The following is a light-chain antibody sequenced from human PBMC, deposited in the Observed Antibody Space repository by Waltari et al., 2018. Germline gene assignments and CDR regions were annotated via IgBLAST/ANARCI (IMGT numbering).Light chain of an antibody. CDR3: LQTNSLPFT. CDR1: QGISSW. Sequence: DIQMTQSPSSVSASVGDRVTITCRASQGISSWLAWYQQKPGKAPNLLISAASSLQSWVPSRFSGSGSGTEFTLTISSLQPEDFATYYCLQTNSLPFTFGGGTNVEIK. CDR2: AAS. V-gene: IGKV1D-12*01. J-gene: IGKJ4*01.